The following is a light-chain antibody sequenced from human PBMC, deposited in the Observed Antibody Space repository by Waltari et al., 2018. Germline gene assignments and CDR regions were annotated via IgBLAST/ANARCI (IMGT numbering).Light chain of an antibody. Sequence: EIVKTQSPATLSVSPGERATLSCRASQSVSSNLAWYQQKPGQDPRLLIYGASTRATGIPARFSGSGSGTEFTLTISSLQSEDFAVYYCQQYNNWPRTFGQGTKVEIK. V-gene: IGKV3-15*01. CDR2: GAS. CDR3: QQYNNWPRT. CDR1: QSVSSN. J-gene: IGKJ1*01.